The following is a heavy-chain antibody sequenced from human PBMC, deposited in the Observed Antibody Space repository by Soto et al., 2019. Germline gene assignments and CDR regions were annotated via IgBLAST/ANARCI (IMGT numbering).Heavy chain of an antibody. CDR2: FGGSGGT. CDR3: AKSQSSLYYMDV. Sequence: EVQVLESGGGLVQPGGSLRLSCVGSGFIFSNYAMAWVRQAPGKGLEWVSGFGGSGGTYYADSVKGRYTNSRENSKNTLYLQMNSLRVEDTAVYYCAKSQSSLYYMDVWGKGTAVTVSS. J-gene: IGHJ6*03. V-gene: IGHV3-23*01. CDR1: GFIFSNYA.